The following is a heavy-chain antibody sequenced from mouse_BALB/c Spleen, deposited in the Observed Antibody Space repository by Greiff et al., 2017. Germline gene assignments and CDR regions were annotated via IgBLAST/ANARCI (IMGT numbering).Heavy chain of an antibody. CDR2: IDPETGGT. J-gene: IGHJ4*01. CDR1: GYTFTDYE. Sequence: QVQLQQPGAELVRPGASVTLSCKASGYTFTDYEMHWVKQTPVHGLEWIGAIDPETGGTAYNQKFKGKATLTADKSSSTAYMELRSLTSEDSAVYYCTRSTLRSYYAMDYWGQGTSVTVSS. V-gene: IGHV1-15*01. D-gene: IGHD1-1*01. CDR3: TRSTLRSYYAMDY.